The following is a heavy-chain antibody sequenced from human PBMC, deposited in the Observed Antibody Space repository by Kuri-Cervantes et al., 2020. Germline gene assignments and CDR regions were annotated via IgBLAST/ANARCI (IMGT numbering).Heavy chain of an antibody. V-gene: IGHV3-30-3*01. J-gene: IGHJ4*02. D-gene: IGHD3-22*01. Sequence: GESLKISCVGPGFTFSDFAFHWVRQAPGKGLEWVAVISYDGSKRYYADSVKGRFTISRDNSKNTLDLQMNSLRAEATAVYYCAKDKAYYHGGQGTLVTSPQ. CDR2: ISYDGSKR. CDR1: GFTFSDFA. CDR3: AKDKAYYH.